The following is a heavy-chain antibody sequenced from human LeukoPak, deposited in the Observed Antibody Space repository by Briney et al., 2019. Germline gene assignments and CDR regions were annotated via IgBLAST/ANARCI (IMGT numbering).Heavy chain of an antibody. D-gene: IGHD1-26*01. V-gene: IGHV1-69*05. J-gene: IGHJ4*02. CDR1: GGTFSSYA. CDR2: IIPIFGTA. Sequence: ASVKVSCKASGGTFSSYAISWVRQAPGQGLEWMGGIIPIFGTANYAQKLQGRVTMTTDTSTSTAYMELRSLRSDDTAVYYCARAGPLSGSYPYWGQGTLVTVSS. CDR3: ARAGPLSGSYPY.